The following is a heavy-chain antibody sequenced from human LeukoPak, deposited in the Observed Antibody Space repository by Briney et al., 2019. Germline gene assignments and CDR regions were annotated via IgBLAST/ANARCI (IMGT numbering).Heavy chain of an antibody. V-gene: IGHV3-23*01. D-gene: IGHD6-25*01. J-gene: IGHJ4*02. CDR3: AKETTYSTGTGAFGY. CDR1: GFTFSSYA. Sequence: GGSLRLSCAASGFTFSSYAMSWVRQAPGKGLEWVSGISGSGGSTYYADSVKGRFTISRDNSKDTLYLQMNSLRDEDTAVYYCAKETTYSTGTGAFGYWGQGTLVTVSS. CDR2: ISGSGGST.